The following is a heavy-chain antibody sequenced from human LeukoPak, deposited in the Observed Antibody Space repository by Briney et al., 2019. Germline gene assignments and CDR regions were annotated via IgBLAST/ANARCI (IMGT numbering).Heavy chain of an antibody. CDR2: IWYDGSNK. D-gene: IGHD7-27*01. CDR1: GFTFSSYG. V-gene: IGHV3-33*08. CDR3: AREADWGAYFDY. J-gene: IGHJ4*02. Sequence: GGSLRLSCAASGFTFSSYGMHWVRQAPGKGLEWVAVIWYDGSNKYYADSVKGRFTISRDNSKNTLYLQINSLRAEDTAVYYCAREADWGAYFDYWGQGTLVTVSS.